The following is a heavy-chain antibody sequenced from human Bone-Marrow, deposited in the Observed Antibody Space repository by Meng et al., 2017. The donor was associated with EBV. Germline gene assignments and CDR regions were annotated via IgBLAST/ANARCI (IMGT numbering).Heavy chain of an antibody. D-gene: IGHD4-11*01. CDR3: ARASDYGNDLDY. CDR1: GYTFTGHY. CDR2: IDPNSGGA. Sequence: VQLVQFGAGVKKPGASVKVSCKASGYTFTGHYMHWVRQAPGQGLEWMGRIDPNSGGADYAQKFQGGVTMTRDTSISTFYMELSRLTSDDTAVYFCARASDYGNDLDYWGQGTLVTVSS. J-gene: IGHJ4*02. V-gene: IGHV1-2*06.